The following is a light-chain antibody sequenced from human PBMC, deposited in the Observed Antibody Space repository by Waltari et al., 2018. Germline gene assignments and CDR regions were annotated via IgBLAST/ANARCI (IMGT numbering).Light chain of an antibody. V-gene: IGKV1D-13*01. CDR1: QATNNA. CDR2: DTS. Sequence: AIQLTQSPSFLSASVGDRVTITCRTSQATNNALAWYQQQAGKPPNPLIYDTSTLESGVPSRFSGGGTGAELTLTISSLQPEDVGTYYCQQFNEYPWTFGQGTKVEIK. CDR3: QQFNEYPWT. J-gene: IGKJ1*01.